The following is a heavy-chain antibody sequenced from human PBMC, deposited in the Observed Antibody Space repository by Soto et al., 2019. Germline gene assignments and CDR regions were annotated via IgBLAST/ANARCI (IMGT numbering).Heavy chain of an antibody. J-gene: IGHJ4*02. D-gene: IGHD3-16*01. Sequence: QVQLQESGPGLVKPSQTLSLICTVSGGSISSGGYYWSWIRQHPGKGPEWIGYIYDSGSTYYNPSLKSRVTISVDTSKNQFSLKLPSVTAADTAVYYCARDWGRDGCFDYWGQGTLVTVSS. CDR1: GGSISSGGYY. CDR2: IYDSGST. CDR3: ARDWGRDGCFDY. V-gene: IGHV4-31*03.